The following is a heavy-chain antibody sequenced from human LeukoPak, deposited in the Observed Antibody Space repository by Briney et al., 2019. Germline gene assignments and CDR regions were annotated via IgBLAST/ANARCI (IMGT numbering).Heavy chain of an antibody. CDR2: ISYDGNTI. D-gene: IGHD3-10*01. J-gene: IGHJ4*02. V-gene: IGHV3-30-3*01. CDR3: ARHASGSYFFEY. Sequence: GGSLRLSCAASEFTFSNYALHWVRQAPGKGLQWVAVISYDGNTIHYADSVKGRFIISRDTSKNTLYLQMNSLRAEDTAVYYCARHASGSYFFEYWGQGTLVTVSS. CDR1: EFTFSNYA.